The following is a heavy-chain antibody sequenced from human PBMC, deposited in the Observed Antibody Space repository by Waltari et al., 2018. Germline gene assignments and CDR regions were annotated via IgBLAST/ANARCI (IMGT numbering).Heavy chain of an antibody. CDR2: MYYSGST. J-gene: IGHJ3*02. Sequence: QVQLQESGPGLVKPSQTLSLTCTVSGGSISSGGYYWSWIRQLPGKGLEWIGYMYYSGSTYYNPSLKSRVTISVDTSKNQFSLKLSSVTAADTAMYYCARDYGGYGKYYAFDIWGQGTMVTVSS. D-gene: IGHD4-17*01. CDR1: GGSISSGGYY. V-gene: IGHV4-31*03. CDR3: ARDYGGYGKYYAFDI.